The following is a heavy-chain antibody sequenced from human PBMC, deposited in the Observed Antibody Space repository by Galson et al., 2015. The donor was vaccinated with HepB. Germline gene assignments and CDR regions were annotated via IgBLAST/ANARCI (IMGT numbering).Heavy chain of an antibody. CDR2: INTNTGNP. J-gene: IGHJ4*02. CDR3: ARAARFGELLYVDY. Sequence: SCKASGYTFTNYAMNWVRQAPAQGLEWMGWINTNTGNPTYAQDFRGRFVFSLDTSVSTAYLQISSLKAEDTAVYYCARAARFGELLYVDYWGQGTLVTVSS. V-gene: IGHV7-4-1*02. CDR1: GYTFTNYA. D-gene: IGHD3-10*01.